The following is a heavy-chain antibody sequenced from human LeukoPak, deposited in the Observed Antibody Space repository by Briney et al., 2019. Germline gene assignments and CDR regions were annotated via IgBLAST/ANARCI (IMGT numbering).Heavy chain of an antibody. D-gene: IGHD2-2*01. V-gene: IGHV4-31*03. CDR3: ARGGRYCSGTSCYRLFDY. J-gene: IGHJ4*02. Sequence: SQTLSLTCTVSGGSLSSGDYYWRWIRQHPGKGLEWIGYIYYSGSTYYNPSLKSRVTISVDTSKSQFSLKLSSVTAADTAVYYCARGGRYCSGTSCYRLFDYWGQGTLVTVSS. CDR2: IYYSGST. CDR1: GGSLSSGDYY.